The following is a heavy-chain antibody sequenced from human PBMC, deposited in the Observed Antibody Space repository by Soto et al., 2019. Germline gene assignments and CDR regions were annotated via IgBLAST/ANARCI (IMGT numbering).Heavy chain of an antibody. J-gene: IGHJ4*02. CDR1: GFTFSSYA. V-gene: IGHV3-23*01. CDR2: ISGSGGST. CDR3: AKGGGYSYGYVTDY. D-gene: IGHD5-18*01. Sequence: PGGSLRLSCAASGFTFSSYAVSWVRQAPGKGLEWVSAISGSGGSTYYADSVKGRFTISRDNSKNTLYLQMNSLRAEDTAVYYCAKGGGYSYGYVTDYWGQGTLVTVSS.